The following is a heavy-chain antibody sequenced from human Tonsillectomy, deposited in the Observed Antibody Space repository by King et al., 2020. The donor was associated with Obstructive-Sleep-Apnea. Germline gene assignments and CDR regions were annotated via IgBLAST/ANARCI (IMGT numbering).Heavy chain of an antibody. CDR2: ISSSSSYT. Sequence: VQLVESGGRLVKPGGSLRLSCAASGFTFSDYYMSWIRQAPGKGLGGVSYISSSSSYTNYADSVKGRFTISRDNAKNSLYLQMNSLRAEDTAVYYCARDQVATQDDPLDYWGQGTLVTVSS. D-gene: IGHD5-12*01. J-gene: IGHJ4*02. CDR1: GFTFSDYY. V-gene: IGHV3-11*06. CDR3: ARDQVATQDDPLDY.